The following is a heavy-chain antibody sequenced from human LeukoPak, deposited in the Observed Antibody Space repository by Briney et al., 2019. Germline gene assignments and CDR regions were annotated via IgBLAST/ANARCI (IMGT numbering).Heavy chain of an antibody. V-gene: IGHV3-23*01. CDR2: ITGSGRST. J-gene: IGHJ4*02. D-gene: IGHD1-26*01. CDR1: GFTFTSYA. Sequence: GGSPRLSCAASGFTFTSYAMSWVRQAPGKGLEWVSAITGSGRSTYYADSVKGRFTISRDNSKNTLYPQMKSLRAEDTALYYCAKLIVGTTEAGDWGQGTLVTVSS. CDR3: AKLIVGTTEAGD.